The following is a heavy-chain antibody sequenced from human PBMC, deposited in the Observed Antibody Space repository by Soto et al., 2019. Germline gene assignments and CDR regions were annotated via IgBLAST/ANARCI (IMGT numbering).Heavy chain of an antibody. D-gene: IGHD3-16*01. Sequence: QVQLVQSGAEVKKPGSSVKVSCSASGVTFSSYAFTWVRQAPGQGLEWMGNIIPVFRTSTYAQRFQGRLTIRADESTNTVYMELSSLRPEYTAVYFCAKEGSWDGGGGESWGHGTLVIVSS. CDR3: AKEGSWDGGGGES. J-gene: IGHJ4*01. CDR2: IIPVFRTS. V-gene: IGHV1-69*18. CDR1: GVTFSSYA.